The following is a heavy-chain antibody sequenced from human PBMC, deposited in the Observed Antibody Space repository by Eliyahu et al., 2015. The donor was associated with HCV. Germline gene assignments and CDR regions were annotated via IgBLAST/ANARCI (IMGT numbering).Heavy chain of an antibody. Sequence: QVQLQQSGPGLVRPSETLSLTCSVSGGSISGYYWNWVRQPPGKGLEWIGYVFYDDNTNYNPSLKGRVTVSADTSTNRFSLNLKSVTSADTALYFCARATPLHLGIFTFDSWSQGTQVTVSS. CDR3: ARATPLHLGIFTFDS. CDR1: GGSISGYY. J-gene: IGHJ4*02. D-gene: IGHD2/OR15-2a*01. CDR2: VFYDDNT. V-gene: IGHV4-59*01.